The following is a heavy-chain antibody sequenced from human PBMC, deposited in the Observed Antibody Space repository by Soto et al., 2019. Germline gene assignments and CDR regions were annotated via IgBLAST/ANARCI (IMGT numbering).Heavy chain of an antibody. D-gene: IGHD3-3*01. CDR2: ISSSSSYI. Sequence: GCMELSRAACVVRFYSSGFAWVRQNKGKGLEWVSSISSSSSYIYYADSVKGRFTISRDNAKNSLYLQMNSLRAEDTAVYYCASPVLRFLERRIKQGVDVWGQGTTVNLSS. V-gene: IGHV3-21*01. CDR3: ASPVLRFLERRIKQGVDV. CDR1: VVRFYSSG. J-gene: IGHJ6*02.